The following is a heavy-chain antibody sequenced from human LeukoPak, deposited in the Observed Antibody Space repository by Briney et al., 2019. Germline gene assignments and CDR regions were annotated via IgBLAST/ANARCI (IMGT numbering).Heavy chain of an antibody. J-gene: IGHJ4*02. Sequence: GGSLRLSCAASGFTFSSYTMNWVRQAPGKGLEWVSSISSSSTYINYADSVKGRFTISRDNAKNSLYLQMNSLRAEDTAVYYCARGYYYDTSGYGSIFDYWGQGTLVTVSS. CDR1: GFTFSSYT. D-gene: IGHD3-22*01. CDR3: ARGYYYDTSGYGSIFDY. CDR2: ISSSSTYI. V-gene: IGHV3-21*04.